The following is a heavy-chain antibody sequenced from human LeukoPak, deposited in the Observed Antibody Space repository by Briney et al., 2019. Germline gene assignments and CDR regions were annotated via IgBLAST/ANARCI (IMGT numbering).Heavy chain of an antibody. CDR2: FDPEDGET. CDR3: ARGRLYLTRGLSWFDP. CDR1: GYTLTELS. Sequence: GASVKVSCKVSGYTLTELSMHWVRQAPGKGLEWMGGFDPEDGETIYAQKFQGRVTMTEDTSTDTAYMELSSLRSEDTAVYYCARGRLYLTRGLSWFDPWGQGTLVTVSS. D-gene: IGHD2-8*02. J-gene: IGHJ5*02. V-gene: IGHV1-24*01.